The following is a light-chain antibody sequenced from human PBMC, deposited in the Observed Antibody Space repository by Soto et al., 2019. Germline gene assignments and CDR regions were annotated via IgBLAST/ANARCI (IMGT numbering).Light chain of an antibody. Sequence: DIQMTQSPSTLSASVGDRVTITCRASQTISSWLAWYQQKPGKAPKLLIYDASSLESVVPSRFSGSGSGTEFTLTISSLQPDDFATYYCQHYNSYSEAFGQGTKVDIK. CDR1: QTISSW. V-gene: IGKV1-5*01. CDR2: DAS. J-gene: IGKJ1*01. CDR3: QHYNSYSEA.